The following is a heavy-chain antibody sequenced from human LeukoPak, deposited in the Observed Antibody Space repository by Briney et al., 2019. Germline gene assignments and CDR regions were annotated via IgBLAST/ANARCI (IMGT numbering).Heavy chain of an antibody. V-gene: IGHV3-9*01. CDR2: ISWNSGSI. CDR3: AKDIAYSSSWQLDY. D-gene: IGHD6-13*01. J-gene: IGHJ4*02. Sequence: GGSLRLSCAASGFTFSSYAMSWVRQAPGKGLEWVSGISWNSGSIGYADSVKGRFTISRDNAKNSLYLQMNSLRAEDTALYYCAKDIAYSSSWQLDYWGQGTLVTVSS. CDR1: GFTFSSYA.